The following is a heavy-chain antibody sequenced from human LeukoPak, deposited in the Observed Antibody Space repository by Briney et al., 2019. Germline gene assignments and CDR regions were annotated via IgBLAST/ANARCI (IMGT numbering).Heavy chain of an antibody. V-gene: IGHV3-30*18. J-gene: IGHJ4*02. CDR2: ISYDGSNT. Sequence: GGALRVSCAASVFTFSGFGMHWVRPAPGTGLEWVAVISYDGSNTYYADSVKGRFTISRDNSRDTLYLQMNGLRAEDTAVYYCAKDVPASAATGCFEYWDRGPLVTVSS. CDR1: VFTFSGFG. D-gene: IGHD2-15*01. CDR3: AKDVPASAATGCFEY.